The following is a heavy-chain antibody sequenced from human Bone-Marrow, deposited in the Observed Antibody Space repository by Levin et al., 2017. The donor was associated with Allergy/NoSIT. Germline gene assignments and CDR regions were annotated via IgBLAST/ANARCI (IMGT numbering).Heavy chain of an antibody. D-gene: IGHD2-2*01. CDR2: INPRDSDT. CDR3: ARHGGCSRTSCYNWFDP. Sequence: ASVKVSCKVSGYTFTTYWIGWVRQMPGKGLEWMGIINPRDSDTRYSPSFQGHVTMSVDKSFNTAYLRWSSLKASDTAIYYCARHGGCSRTSCYNWFDPWGQGTLVTVSS. J-gene: IGHJ5*02. V-gene: IGHV5-51*01. CDR1: GYTFTTYW.